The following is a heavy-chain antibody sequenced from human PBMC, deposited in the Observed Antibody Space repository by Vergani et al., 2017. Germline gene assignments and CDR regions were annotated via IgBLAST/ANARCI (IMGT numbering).Heavy chain of an antibody. Sequence: EVQLVESGGGLVKPGGSLRLSCAASGFTFSSYSMNWVRQAPGKGLEWVANINQDGSEKYYVDSVKGRFTISRDNAKNSLYLQMNSLRAEDTAVYYCARDLGSGWPNVFDIWGQGTKVTVSS. J-gene: IGHJ3*02. CDR3: ARDLGSGWPNVFDI. D-gene: IGHD6-19*01. CDR1: GFTFSSYS. CDR2: INQDGSEK. V-gene: IGHV3-7*03.